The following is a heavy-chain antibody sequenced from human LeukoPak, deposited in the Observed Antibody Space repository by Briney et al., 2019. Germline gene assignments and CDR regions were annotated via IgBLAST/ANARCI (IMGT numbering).Heavy chain of an antibody. J-gene: IGHJ6*03. CDR1: GFTFSSYW. D-gene: IGHD1-26*01. V-gene: IGHV3-74*01. CDR3: AREVGAQSYYYYMDV. CDR2: INSDGSST. Sequence: PGGSLRLSCAASGFTFSSYWMHWVRQAPGKGLVWVSRINSDGSSTSYADSVKGRFAISRDNAKNTLYLQMNSLRAEDTAVYYCAREVGAQSYYYYMDVWGKGTTVTISS.